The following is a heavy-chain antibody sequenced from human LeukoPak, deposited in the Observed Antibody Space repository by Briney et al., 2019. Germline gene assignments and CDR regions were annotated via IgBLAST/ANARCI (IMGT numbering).Heavy chain of an antibody. CDR3: ARYSGSSPFDS. Sequence: SETLSLTCTVSGGSISRYYWSWIRQPPGKGLEWIGYIYYSGSTNYNPSLKSRVTISVDTSKNQFSLKMSSVTAADTAVYYCARYSGSSPFDSWGREPWSPSPQ. V-gene: IGHV4-59*01. D-gene: IGHD1-26*01. CDR1: GGSISRYY. J-gene: IGHJ4*02. CDR2: IYYSGST.